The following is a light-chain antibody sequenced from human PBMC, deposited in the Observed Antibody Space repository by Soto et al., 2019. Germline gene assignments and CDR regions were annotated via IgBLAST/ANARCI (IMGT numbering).Light chain of an antibody. CDR1: SSDVGGYNY. CDR2: EVS. V-gene: IGLV2-8*01. Sequence: QSVLTQPPSASGSPGQSVTISCTGTSSDVGGYNYVSWYQQHPGKAPKLMIYEVSKRPSGVPDRFSGSKSGNTASLTVSGLLAEDEADYYCSSYAASNSYVFGTGTKVTVL. CDR3: SSYAASNSYV. J-gene: IGLJ1*01.